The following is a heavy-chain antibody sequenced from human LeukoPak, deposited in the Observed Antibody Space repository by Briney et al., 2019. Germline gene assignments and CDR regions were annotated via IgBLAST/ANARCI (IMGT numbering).Heavy chain of an antibody. CDR3: ARIVAYGYGYIDY. V-gene: IGHV4-59*01. CDR2: IYYSGNT. J-gene: IGHJ4*01. D-gene: IGHD5-18*01. Sequence: SETLSLTCTVSGGSISGYYWSWIRQPPGKGLEWIGYIYYSGNTNYNPSLESRVTISVDTSKNQFSLKLSSVTAADTAVYYCARIVAYGYGYIDYWGHGTLVTVSS. CDR1: GGSISGYY.